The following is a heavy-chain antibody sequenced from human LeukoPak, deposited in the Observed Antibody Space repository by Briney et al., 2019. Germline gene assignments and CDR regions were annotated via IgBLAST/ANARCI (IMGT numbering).Heavy chain of an antibody. CDR1: GGSISSGDYY. CDR2: IYYSGST. D-gene: IGHD3-10*01. Sequence: PSETLSLTCTVSGGSISSGDYYWSWIRQPPGKGLEWIGYIYYSGSTNYNPSLKSRVTISVDTSKDQFSLKLSSVTAADTAVYYCARGRYGSGTFDYWGQGTLVTVSS. V-gene: IGHV4-61*08. CDR3: ARGRYGSGTFDY. J-gene: IGHJ4*02.